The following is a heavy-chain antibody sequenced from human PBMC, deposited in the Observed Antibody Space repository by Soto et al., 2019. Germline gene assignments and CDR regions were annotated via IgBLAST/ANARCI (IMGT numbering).Heavy chain of an antibody. CDR3: ARRWGRSFDY. D-gene: IGHD2-15*01. V-gene: IGHV4-30-4*01. Sequence: SEILSLTCTVSGGSISSGDYYWSWIRQPPGKGLEWIGYIYYSGSTYYNPSLKSRVTISVDTSKNQFSLKLSSVTAADTAVYYCARRWGRSFDYWGQGTLVTVSS. CDR1: GGSISSGDYY. CDR2: IYYSGST. J-gene: IGHJ4*02.